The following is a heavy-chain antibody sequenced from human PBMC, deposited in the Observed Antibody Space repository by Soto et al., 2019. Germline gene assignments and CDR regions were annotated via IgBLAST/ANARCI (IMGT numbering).Heavy chain of an antibody. CDR3: ARATGLAAAGKGSSVGWYYYYGMDV. D-gene: IGHD6-13*01. CDR2: IYYSGST. V-gene: IGHV4-31*03. J-gene: IGHJ6*02. Sequence: QVQLQESGPGLVKPSQTLSLTCTVSGGSISSGGYYWSWIRQHPGKGLEWIGYIYYSGSTYYNPSLKSRVTISVDTSKNQFSLKLSSVTAADTAVYYCARATGLAAAGKGSSVGWYYYYGMDVWGQGTTVTVSS. CDR1: GGSISSGGYY.